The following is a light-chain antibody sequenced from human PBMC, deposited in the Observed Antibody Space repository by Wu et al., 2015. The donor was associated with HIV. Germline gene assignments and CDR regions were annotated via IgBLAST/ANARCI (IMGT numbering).Light chain of an antibody. J-gene: IGKJ1*01. Sequence: DIQMTQPRSTLSASVGDRVTITCRASQSISTWLAWYQQKPGKAPNLLIYKTSTLESGVPSRFSGSGSGTEFTLTISSLQPDDFATYYCQQYNTYPWTFGLGTKVEV. CDR1: QSISTW. V-gene: IGKV1-5*03. CDR2: KTS. CDR3: QQYNTYPWT.